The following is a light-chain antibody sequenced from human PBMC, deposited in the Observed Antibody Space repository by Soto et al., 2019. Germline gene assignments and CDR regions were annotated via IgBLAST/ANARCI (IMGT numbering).Light chain of an antibody. CDR1: SREVGSYNL. V-gene: IGLV2-23*02. J-gene: IGLJ1*01. CDR3: CSYEGAYV. CDR2: EVS. Sequence: QSALTQPASVSGSPGQSITISCPGTSREVGSYNLVSWYQQHPGKAPKLMIYEVSKRPSGVSNRFSGSKSGNTASLTISGFQAEDEADYYCCSYEGAYVCGTGTKVTVL.